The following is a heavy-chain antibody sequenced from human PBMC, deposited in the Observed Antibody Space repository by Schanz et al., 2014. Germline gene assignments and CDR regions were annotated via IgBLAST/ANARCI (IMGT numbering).Heavy chain of an antibody. CDR2: IYSSGST. Sequence: DVQLVDSGGGLVQPGGSLRLSCAASGFTVSNSYIHWVRQAPGKGLEWVSTIYSSGSTYYADSVRGRFTISRDNFKNTLFLQMNNLRAEDTAVYYCASPPISVAGRLADYWGQGILVAVSS. CDR3: ASPPISVAGRLADY. D-gene: IGHD6-19*01. V-gene: IGHV3-53*01. CDR1: GFTVSNSY. J-gene: IGHJ4*02.